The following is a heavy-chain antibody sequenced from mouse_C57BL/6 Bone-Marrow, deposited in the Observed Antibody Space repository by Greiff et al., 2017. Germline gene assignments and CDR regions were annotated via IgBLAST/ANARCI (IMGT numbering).Heavy chain of an antibody. CDR2: IHPNSGST. D-gene: IGHD2-4*01. Sequence: QVQLQQPGAEQVKPGASVKLSCKASGYTFTSYWMHWVKQRPGQGLEWIGMIHPNSGSTNYNEKFKSKATLTVDKSSSTAYMQLSSLTSEDSAVYYCARYYDWFAYWGQGTLVTVSA. CDR1: GYTFTSYW. V-gene: IGHV1-64*01. J-gene: IGHJ3*01. CDR3: ARYYDWFAY.